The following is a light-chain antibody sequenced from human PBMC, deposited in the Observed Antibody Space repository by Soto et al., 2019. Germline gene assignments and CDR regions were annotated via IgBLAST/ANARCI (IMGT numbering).Light chain of an antibody. Sequence: DIQMTQSPSSLSASVGDRVTITCRASQTISRYANWYQQKPGKAPKPLIYDASTLKTGVPSRFSGSGSGSEFNFTITGLQPDDFATYFCQQYNTYATFGQGTRLEIK. CDR2: DAS. J-gene: IGKJ5*01. V-gene: IGKV1-5*01. CDR3: QQYNTYAT. CDR1: QTISRY.